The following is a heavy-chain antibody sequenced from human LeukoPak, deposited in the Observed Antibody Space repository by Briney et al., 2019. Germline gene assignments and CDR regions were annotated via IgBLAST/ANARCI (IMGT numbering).Heavy chain of an antibody. J-gene: IGHJ4*02. CDR3: ARGGFAYDFWSGYSNPNDY. D-gene: IGHD3-3*01. Sequence: GGSLRLSCAASGFTFSSYWMHWVRQAPGKGLVWVSRINSDGSSTSYADSVKGRFTISRDNAKNTLYLQMNSLRAEATAVYYCARGGFAYDFWSGYSNPNDYWGQGTLVTVSS. CDR2: INSDGSST. CDR1: GFTFSSYW. V-gene: IGHV3-74*01.